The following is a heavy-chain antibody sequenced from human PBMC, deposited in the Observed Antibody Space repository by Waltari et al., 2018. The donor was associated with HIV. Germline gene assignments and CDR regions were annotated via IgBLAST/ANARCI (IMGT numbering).Heavy chain of an antibody. CDR1: FTFSSYA. CDR2: IWYDGSNT. Sequence: FTFSSYAMHWVRQAPGKGLEWVAVIWYDGSNTYYADSVKGRFTISRDNSKNTLYLQMSSLRAEDTAMYYCAKNPLSGEGYFDYWGQGTLVTVSS. V-gene: IGHV3-33*06. D-gene: IGHD2-15*01. CDR3: AKNPLSGEGYFDY. J-gene: IGHJ4*02.